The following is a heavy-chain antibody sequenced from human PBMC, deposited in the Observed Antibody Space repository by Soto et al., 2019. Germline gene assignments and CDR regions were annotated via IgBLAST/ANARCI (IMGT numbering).Heavy chain of an antibody. V-gene: IGHV3-30-3*01. CDR3: ARVRNFNWNYFDY. J-gene: IGHJ4*02. Sequence: PGGSLRLSCSASGFIFSSYAMHWVRQAPGKGLEWVAVISYDGSNKYYADSVKGRFTISRDNSKNTLYLQMNSLRAEDTAVYYCARVRNFNWNYFDYWGQGTLVTVSS. CDR2: ISYDGSNK. D-gene: IGHD1-20*01. CDR1: GFIFSSYA.